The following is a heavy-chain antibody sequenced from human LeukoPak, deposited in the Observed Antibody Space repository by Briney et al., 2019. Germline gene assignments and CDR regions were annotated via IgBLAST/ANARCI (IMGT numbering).Heavy chain of an antibody. Sequence: ASVKVSCKASGYTFTSYDINWVRQATGQGLEWMGWMNPNSGNTGYAQKFQGRVTITRNTSISTAYMELSSLRSEDTAVYYCVFGAYPTAADYWGQGTLVTVSS. J-gene: IGHJ4*02. D-gene: IGHD2-2*01. CDR1: GYTFTSYD. CDR3: VFGAYPTAADY. V-gene: IGHV1-8*03. CDR2: MNPNSGNT.